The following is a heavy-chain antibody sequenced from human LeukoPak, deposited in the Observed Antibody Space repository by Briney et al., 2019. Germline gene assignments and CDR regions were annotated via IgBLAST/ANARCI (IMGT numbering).Heavy chain of an antibody. CDR1: GGTFSSYA. CDR3: ARDKITMVRGVIPYGMDV. Sequence: SVKVSCKASGGTFSSYAISWVRQAPGQGLEWMGGIIPIFGTANYAQKFQGRVTITADESTSTAYMKLSSLRSEDTAVYYCARDKITMVRGVIPYGMDVWGKGTTVTVSS. J-gene: IGHJ6*04. V-gene: IGHV1-69*13. CDR2: IIPIFGTA. D-gene: IGHD3-10*01.